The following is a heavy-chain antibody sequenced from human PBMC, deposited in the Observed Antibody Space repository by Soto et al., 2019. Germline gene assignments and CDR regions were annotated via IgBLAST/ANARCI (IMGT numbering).Heavy chain of an antibody. CDR3: AKDFYYGMDV. Sequence: GGSLRLSCAASGFTFSSYGMHWVRQAPGKGLEWVAVISYDGSNKYYADSVKGRFTISRDNSKNTLYLQMNSLRAEDTAVYYCAKDFYYGMDVWGQGTTVTVSS. V-gene: IGHV3-30*18. J-gene: IGHJ6*02. CDR2: ISYDGSNK. CDR1: GFTFSSYG.